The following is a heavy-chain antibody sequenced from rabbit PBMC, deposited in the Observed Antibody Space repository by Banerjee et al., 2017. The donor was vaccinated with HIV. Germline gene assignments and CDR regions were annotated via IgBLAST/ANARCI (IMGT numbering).Heavy chain of an antibody. CDR3: VRHNSGLRL. CDR2: INTSSGNT. Sequence: QEQLEESGGDLVKPEGSLTLTCTASAFSFSNKYVMCWVRQAPGKGLEWIACINTSSGNTVYASWAKGRFTISRTSTTVDLKMTSLTAADTATYFCVRHNSGLRLWGQGTLVTVS. D-gene: IGHD4-1*01. CDR1: AFSFSNKYV. V-gene: IGHV1S45*01. J-gene: IGHJ3*01.